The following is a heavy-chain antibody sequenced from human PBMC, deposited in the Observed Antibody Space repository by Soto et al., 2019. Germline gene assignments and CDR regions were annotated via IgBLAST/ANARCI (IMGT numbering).Heavy chain of an antibody. J-gene: IGHJ3*02. Sequence: GGSLRFSCVASGFPFSSYAMSWVRQTPGKGLEWVSGISGSGGRTYYADSVKGRFTISRDNSNNTLSLQMHILRVEDTAVYFCAKGGYYSLFDIWGQGTMVTVSS. CDR3: AKGGYYSLFDI. CDR1: GFPFSSYA. CDR2: ISGSGGRT. V-gene: IGHV3-23*01. D-gene: IGHD3-16*01.